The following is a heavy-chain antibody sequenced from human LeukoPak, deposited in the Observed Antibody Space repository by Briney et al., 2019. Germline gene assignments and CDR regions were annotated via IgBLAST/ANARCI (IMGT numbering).Heavy chain of an antibody. CDR3: ARTAVLFGVDY. V-gene: IGHV4-61*02. CDR2: IYTSGYT. D-gene: IGHD3-16*01. Sequence: PSQTLSLTCTVSGSSYWSWIRQPAGKGLEWIGRIYTSGYTNYNPSLKSRVTISVDASKNQFSLKLSSVTAADTAVYYCARTAVLFGVDYWGQGTLVTVSS. J-gene: IGHJ4*02. CDR1: GSSY.